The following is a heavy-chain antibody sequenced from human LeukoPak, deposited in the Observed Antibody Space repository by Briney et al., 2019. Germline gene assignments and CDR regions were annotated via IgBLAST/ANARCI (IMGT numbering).Heavy chain of an antibody. D-gene: IGHD3-3*01. V-gene: IGHV3-49*04. CDR3: TRSPVDFWSGYYTVY. CDR1: EFTFGDYA. Sequence: GGSLRLSCTASEFTFGDYAMSWVRQAPGKGLEWVGFIRSKAYGGTTEYAASVKGRFTISRDDSKSIAYLQMNSLKTEDTAVYYCTRSPVDFWSGYYTVYWGQGTLVTVSS. J-gene: IGHJ4*02. CDR2: IRSKAYGGTT.